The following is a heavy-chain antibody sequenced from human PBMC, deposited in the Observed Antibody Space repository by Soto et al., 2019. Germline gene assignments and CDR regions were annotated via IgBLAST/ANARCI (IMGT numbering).Heavy chain of an antibody. J-gene: IGHJ4*02. CDR2: ISSSGSTI. CDR1: GFTFSSYE. CDR3: ARDTAPGATDY. V-gene: IGHV3-48*03. D-gene: IGHD1-26*01. Sequence: LSLTCAASGFTFSSYEMNWVRQAPGKGLEWVTYISSSGSTIYYADSVKGRFTISRDNAKNLLYLQTNSLRAEDTAVYYCARDTAPGATDYWGQGTLVTVSS.